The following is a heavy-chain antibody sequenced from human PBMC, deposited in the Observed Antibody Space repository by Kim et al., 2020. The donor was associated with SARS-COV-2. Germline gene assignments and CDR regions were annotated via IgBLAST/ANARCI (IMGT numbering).Heavy chain of an antibody. Sequence: CVETVRAQFTISRDNAKNSVYLQMNSLRAEDTAIYYCARHDNGGHYRFDYWGQGILVTVSS. CDR3: ARHDNGGHYRFDY. J-gene: IGHJ4*02. D-gene: IGHD3-3*01. V-gene: IGHV3-7*01.